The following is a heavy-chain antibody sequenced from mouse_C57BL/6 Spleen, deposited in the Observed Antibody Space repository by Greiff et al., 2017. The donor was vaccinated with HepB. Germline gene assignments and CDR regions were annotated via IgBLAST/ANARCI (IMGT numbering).Heavy chain of an antibody. CDR1: GYTFTNYW. Sequence: VQLVESGAELVRPGPSVKMSCKASGYTFTNYWIGWAKQRPGHGLEWIGDIYPGGGYTNYNEKFKGKATLTADKSSSTAYMQFSSLTSEDSAIYYCASMIRGYFDVWGTGTTVTVSS. CDR2: IYPGGGYT. D-gene: IGHD2-4*01. V-gene: IGHV1-63*01. CDR3: ASMIRGYFDV. J-gene: IGHJ1*03.